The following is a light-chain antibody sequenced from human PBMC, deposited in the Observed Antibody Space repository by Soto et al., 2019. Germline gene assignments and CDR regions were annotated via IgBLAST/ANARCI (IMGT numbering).Light chain of an antibody. Sequence: DIQMTQSPSSLSASVGDRVTITCRASQSISSYLNWYQQKPGKAPELLIYAASSLQSGVPSRFSGSGSGTDFTLTISSLQPEDFATYYCQQSYSTPMYTFGQGTKVDIK. V-gene: IGKV1-39*01. CDR2: AAS. J-gene: IGKJ2*01. CDR3: QQSYSTPMYT. CDR1: QSISSY.